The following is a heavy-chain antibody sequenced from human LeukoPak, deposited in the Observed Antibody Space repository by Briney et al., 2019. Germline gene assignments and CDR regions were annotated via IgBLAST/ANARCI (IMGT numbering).Heavy chain of an antibody. CDR2: ISGGSSYT. CDR1: GFTFSDYY. J-gene: IGHJ4*02. V-gene: IGHV3-11*03. Sequence: PGGSLRLSCAASGFTFSDYYMTWIRQAPGKGLEWVSYISGGSSYTNYADSVKGRFTISRDNAKNSLYLQMNSLRAEDTAVYYCASRGDTSGHYYFDYWGQGTLVTVSS. CDR3: ASRGDTSGHYYFDY. D-gene: IGHD3-22*01.